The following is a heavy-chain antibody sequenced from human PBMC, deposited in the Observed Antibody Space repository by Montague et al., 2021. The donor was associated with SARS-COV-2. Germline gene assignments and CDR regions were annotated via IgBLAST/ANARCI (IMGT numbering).Heavy chain of an antibody. J-gene: IGHJ3*02. D-gene: IGHD5-12*01. V-gene: IGHV4-59*08. CDR2: TYYSGST. CDR1: GGSISSYY. Sequence: SETLSLTCTVYGGSISSYYWTWFRQPPGKGLEWIAYTYYSGSTXXXPSXXXRVTISVDTSKNHFSLKLSSVTAADTAVYYCARRGRKLLPVATTIGGFDIWGQGTMVTVSS. CDR3: ARRGRKLLPVATTIGGFDI.